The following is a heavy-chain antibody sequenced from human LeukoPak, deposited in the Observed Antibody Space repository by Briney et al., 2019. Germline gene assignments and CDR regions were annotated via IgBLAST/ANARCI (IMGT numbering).Heavy chain of an antibody. J-gene: IGHJ4*02. CDR2: ISYDGSNK. CDR3: ARDQTGFCSGGSCLGSTFDY. Sequence: PGGSLRLSCAASGFTFSSYEMNWVRQAPGKGLEWVAVISYDGSNKYYADSVKGRFTISRDNSKNTLYLQMNSLRAEDTAVYYCARDQTGFCSGGSCLGSTFDYWGQGTLVTVSS. V-gene: IGHV3-30*19. D-gene: IGHD2-15*01. CDR1: GFTFSSYE.